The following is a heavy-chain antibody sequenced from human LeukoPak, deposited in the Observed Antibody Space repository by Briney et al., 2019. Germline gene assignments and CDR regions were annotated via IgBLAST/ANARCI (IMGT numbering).Heavy chain of an antibody. Sequence: SQTLSLTCTVSGGSISSGSYYWSWIRQPAGKGLEWIGRIYTSGSTNYNPSLKSRVTISVDTSKNQFSLKLSSVTAADTAVYYCARLYSSGYLYYMDVWGKGATVTVSS. CDR2: IYTSGST. J-gene: IGHJ6*03. D-gene: IGHD3-22*01. V-gene: IGHV4-61*02. CDR1: GGSISSGSYY. CDR3: ARLYSSGYLYYMDV.